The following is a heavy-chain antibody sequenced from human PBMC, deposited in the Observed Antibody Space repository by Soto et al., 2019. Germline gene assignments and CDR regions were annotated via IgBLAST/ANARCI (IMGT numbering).Heavy chain of an antibody. J-gene: IGHJ3*02. Sequence: GGSLRLSCAASGFTFDDYGMSWVRQAPGKGLEWVSGINWNGGSTGYADSVKGRFTISRDNAKNSLYLQMNSLRAEDTALYHCAGRTGPAAFDIWGQGTMVTVSS. CDR1: GFTFDDYG. CDR2: INWNGGST. D-gene: IGHD7-27*01. CDR3: AGRTGPAAFDI. V-gene: IGHV3-20*01.